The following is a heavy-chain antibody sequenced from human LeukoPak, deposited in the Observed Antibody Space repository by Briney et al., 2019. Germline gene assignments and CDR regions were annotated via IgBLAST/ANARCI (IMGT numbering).Heavy chain of an antibody. Sequence: PSETLSLTCTVSGGSISSYYWSWIRQPPGKGLEWIGYIYYSGSTNYNPSLKSRVTISVDTSKNQFSLKLSSVTAADTAVYYCARVTYSSGWLDYWGQGTLVTASS. D-gene: IGHD6-19*01. CDR2: IYYSGST. J-gene: IGHJ4*02. CDR1: GGSISSYY. CDR3: ARVTYSSGWLDY. V-gene: IGHV4-59*01.